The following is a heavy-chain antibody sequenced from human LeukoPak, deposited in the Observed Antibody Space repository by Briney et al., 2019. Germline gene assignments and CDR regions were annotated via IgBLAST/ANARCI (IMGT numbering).Heavy chain of an antibody. CDR1: GYTFTSYA. V-gene: IGHV7-4-1*02. CDR3: ARGRYCSSTDCRADH. CDR2: INTNSRNP. J-gene: IGHJ4*02. D-gene: IGHD2-2*01. Sequence: GASVKVSCKASGYTFTSYAMNWVRQAPGQGLEWMGWINTNSRNPTYARGFAGRFVFSLDTSVSTAYLQINSLKTEDTGVYYCARGRYCSSTDCRADHWGQGTPVTVSS.